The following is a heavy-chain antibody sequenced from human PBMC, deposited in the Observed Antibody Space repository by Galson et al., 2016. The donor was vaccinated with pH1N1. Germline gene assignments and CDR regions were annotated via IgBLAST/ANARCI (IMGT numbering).Heavy chain of an antibody. D-gene: IGHD1-1*01. CDR3: AREGGTTGGAFEI. V-gene: IGHV3-15*01. Sequence: SLRLSCAASGFIFSNAWMSWVRQTPGKGLEWVGRIKSKSDGGTTHYAAPVKDRFIISRDDSKNTLYLQMNSLKTEDTAVYYCAREGGTTGGAFEIWGQGTMVTVSS. J-gene: IGHJ3*02. CDR2: IKSKSDGGTT. CDR1: GFIFSNAW.